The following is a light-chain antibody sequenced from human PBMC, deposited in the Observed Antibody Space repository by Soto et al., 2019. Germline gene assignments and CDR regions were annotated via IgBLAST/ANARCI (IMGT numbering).Light chain of an antibody. J-gene: IGLJ1*01. CDR1: SSNIGAGFD. CDR3: CSYADSYTVV. Sequence: QSVLTQPPSVSGAPGQTVTISCTGSSSNIGAGFDVHWYQQVPGTAPKLVLYSNTARPSGVPDRFSGSKSGNTASLTISGLQAEDGADYYCCSYADSYTVVFGTGTKLTVL. V-gene: IGLV1-40*01. CDR2: SNT.